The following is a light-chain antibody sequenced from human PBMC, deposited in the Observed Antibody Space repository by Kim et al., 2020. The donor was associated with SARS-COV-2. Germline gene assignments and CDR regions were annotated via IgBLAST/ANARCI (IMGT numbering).Light chain of an antibody. V-gene: IGKV1-39*01. CDR3: QQSYSTPPWT. J-gene: IGKJ1*01. CDR1: QSIAGY. Sequence: DIQMTQSPSSLSASVGDRVTITCRASQSIAGYLNWYQQKPGKAPKLLIYAASNLQSGVPSRFSGSGSATDFTLTISSLQPEDFATYYCQQSYSTPPWTFGQGTKVDIK. CDR2: AAS.